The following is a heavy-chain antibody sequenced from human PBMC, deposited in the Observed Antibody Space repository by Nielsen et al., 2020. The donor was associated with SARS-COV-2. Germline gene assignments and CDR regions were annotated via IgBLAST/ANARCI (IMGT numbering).Heavy chain of an antibody. CDR3: AKDGVRRGYFDY. CDR1: GFTFSSYG. D-gene: IGHD3-16*01. CDR2: ISYDGSNK. Sequence: GESLKISCAASGFTFSSYGMHWVRQAPGKGLEWVAVISYDGSNKYYADSVKGRFTISGDNSKNTLYLQMNSLRAEDTAVYYCAKDGVRRGYFDYWGQGTLVTVSS. V-gene: IGHV3-30*18. J-gene: IGHJ4*02.